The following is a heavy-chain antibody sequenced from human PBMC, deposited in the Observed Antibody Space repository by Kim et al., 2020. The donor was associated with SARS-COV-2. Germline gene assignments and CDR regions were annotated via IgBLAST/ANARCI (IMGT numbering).Heavy chain of an antibody. V-gene: IGHV1-3*01. D-gene: IGHD3-16*01. CDR3: ARSPVWGTGEHYCDL. Sequence: ASVKVSCKASGYTFTSYSMHWVRQVPGQGLEWVGWVNGGNGNTKYSPKFQDRVTMTRDTFATTASMELWGLRSEDTAMYYCARSPVWGTGEHYCDLWGQG. CDR2: VNGGNGNT. J-gene: IGHJ4*02. CDR1: GYTFTSYS.